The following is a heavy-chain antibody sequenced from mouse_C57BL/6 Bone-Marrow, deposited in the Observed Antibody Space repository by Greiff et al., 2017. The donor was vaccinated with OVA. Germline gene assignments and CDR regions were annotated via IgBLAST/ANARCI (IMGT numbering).Heavy chain of an antibody. D-gene: IGHD1-1*01. CDR3: TIITTEGY. V-gene: IGHV14-4*01. Sequence: VQLQQSGAELVRPGASVKLSCTASGFTITDDYMHWVKQRPEQGLEWIGWIDPENGDTEYASKFQGKATITADTSSNTAYLQLSSLTSEDTAVYYCTIITTEGYWGQGTTLTVSS. CDR1: GFTITDDY. CDR2: IDPENGDT. J-gene: IGHJ2*01.